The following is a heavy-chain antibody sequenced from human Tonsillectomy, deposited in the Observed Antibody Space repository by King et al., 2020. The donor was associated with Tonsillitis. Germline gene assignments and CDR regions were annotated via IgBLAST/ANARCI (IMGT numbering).Heavy chain of an antibody. J-gene: IGHJ4*02. CDR1: GFSLTTTGVS. Sequence: TLKESGPTLVKPTQTLTLTCTFSGFSLTTTGVSVGWIRQPPGKALEWLALIYWDDDKRYSPSLKSRLTITKDTSKNQVVLTMTNMDPVDTATYYCTHSPVGATALPRFDYWGQGTLVTVSS. D-gene: IGHD1-26*01. CDR2: IYWDDDK. V-gene: IGHV2-5*02. CDR3: THSPVGATALPRFDY.